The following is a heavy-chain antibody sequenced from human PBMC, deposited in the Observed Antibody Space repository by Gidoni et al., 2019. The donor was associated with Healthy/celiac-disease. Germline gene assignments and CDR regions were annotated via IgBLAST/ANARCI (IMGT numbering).Heavy chain of an antibody. CDR3: AKDPRIVVVVAATRGLSYFDY. D-gene: IGHD2-15*01. J-gene: IGHJ4*02. CDR1: GFTFSSNA. CDR2: ISGSGGST. Sequence: VQLLESGGGLVQPGGSLRLSCAASGFTFSSNAMSWVRQAPGKGLEWVSAISGSGGSTYYADSVKGRFTISRDNSKNTLYLQMNSLRAEDTAVYYCAKDPRIVVVVAATRGLSYFDYWGQGTLVTVSS. V-gene: IGHV3-23*01.